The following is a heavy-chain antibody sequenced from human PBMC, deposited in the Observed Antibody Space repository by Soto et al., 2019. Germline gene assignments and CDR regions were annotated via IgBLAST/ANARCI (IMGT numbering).Heavy chain of an antibody. CDR1: GFTFSNYA. CDR2: INHNGGTT. V-gene: IGHV3-23*01. CDR3: AKDNRNYGLGVAHY. D-gene: IGHD4-4*01. Sequence: EMQLLESGGDIVQPGGSLRLSCAGSGFTFSNYAMTWVRQAPGKGLEWVSFINHNGGTTYYAESVKGRFTISRDNFKNTMDLQMNILRADDTAIYYCAKDNRNYGLGVAHYWGQGTLVTVSS. J-gene: IGHJ4*02.